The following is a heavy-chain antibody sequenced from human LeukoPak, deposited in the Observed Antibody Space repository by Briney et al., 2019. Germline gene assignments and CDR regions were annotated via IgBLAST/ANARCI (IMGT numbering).Heavy chain of an antibody. V-gene: IGHV1-69*13. Sequence: SVKVSCKASGGTFSGYAISWVRQAPGQGLEWMGGIIPIFGTANYAQKFQGRVTITADESTSTAYMELSSLRSEDTAVYYCARDSLREVYYYGSGSYYYWGQGTLVTVSS. CDR2: IIPIFGTA. J-gene: IGHJ4*02. CDR3: ARDSLREVYYYGSGSYYY. D-gene: IGHD3-10*01. CDR1: GGTFSGYA.